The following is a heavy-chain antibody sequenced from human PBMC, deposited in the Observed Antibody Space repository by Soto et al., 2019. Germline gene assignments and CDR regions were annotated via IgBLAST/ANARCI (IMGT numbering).Heavy chain of an antibody. CDR3: ARGRASGSYYLLDY. CDR1: GDTFTTYD. Sequence: ASVKVSCKASGDTFTTYDINWVRQATGHGLEWMGWINPNSGNIGYAQRFQGSVTMTRDTAIRKAYMEVSSLRSDDTAVYYCARGRASGSYYLLDYWGQGTLVTVSS. D-gene: IGHD3-10*01. J-gene: IGHJ4*02. V-gene: IGHV1-8*01. CDR2: INPNSGNI.